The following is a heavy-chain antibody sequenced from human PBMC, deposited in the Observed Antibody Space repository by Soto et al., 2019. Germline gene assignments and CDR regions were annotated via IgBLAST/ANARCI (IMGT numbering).Heavy chain of an antibody. CDR3: TRNSLLSPWTLNY. J-gene: IGHJ4*02. CDR1: GFTFSSYD. D-gene: IGHD3-10*01. CDR2: IWYDGSNK. V-gene: IGHV3-33*01. Sequence: QAQLVESGGGVVQPGRSLRLSCAASGFTFSSYDMHWVRQAPGKGLKWVAVIWYDGSNKYYVDSVKGRFTISRDNSQNTLYLQMNSLRAEDTAVYYCTRNSLLSPWTLNYWGQGTLVTVSS.